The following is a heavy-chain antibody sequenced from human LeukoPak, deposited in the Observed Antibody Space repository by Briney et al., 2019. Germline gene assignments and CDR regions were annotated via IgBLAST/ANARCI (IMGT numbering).Heavy chain of an antibody. D-gene: IGHD1-26*01. V-gene: IGHV1-24*01. Sequence: ASVKVSCKVSGYTLTELSMHWVRQAPGKGLEWMGGIDPEDGETIYAQTLQGRVTITTDKSTSTAYLELSSLRSEDTAAYYCAIGFWSGSYLDYYYYMDVWGKGTTVSISS. CDR2: IDPEDGET. CDR3: AIGFWSGSYLDYYYYMDV. CDR1: GYTLTELS. J-gene: IGHJ6*03.